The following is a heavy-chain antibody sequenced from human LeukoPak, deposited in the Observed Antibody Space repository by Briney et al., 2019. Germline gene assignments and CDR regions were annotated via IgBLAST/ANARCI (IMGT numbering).Heavy chain of an antibody. V-gene: IGHV3-7*04. CDR1: GFTSSGYW. J-gene: IGHJ2*01. Sequence: GGSLRLSCAASGFTSSGYWMSWVRQAPGKGLEWVANIKEDGSEKYYVDSVKGRFTISRDNAKKSLSLQMNSLRAEDTAVYYCARENGDWYFDLWGRGTLVTVSS. CDR2: IKEDGSEK. CDR3: ARENGDWYFDL. D-gene: IGHD1-1*01.